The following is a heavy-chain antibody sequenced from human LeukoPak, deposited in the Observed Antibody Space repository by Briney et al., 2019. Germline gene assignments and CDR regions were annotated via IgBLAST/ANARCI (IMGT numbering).Heavy chain of an antibody. V-gene: IGHV4-39*01. CDR2: TYYSGST. CDR1: GGSISSSSYY. Sequence: PSETLSLTCTVSGGSISSSSYYWVWLRQPPGKGLEWIVSTYYSGSTYYNPPRRSRVTISVDTSKNQFSFKLRSVTAADTAVYYCARLGGSGSYYIGWFDPGGQGTLVTVSS. D-gene: IGHD3-10*01. CDR3: ARLGGSGSYYIGWFDP. J-gene: IGHJ5*02.